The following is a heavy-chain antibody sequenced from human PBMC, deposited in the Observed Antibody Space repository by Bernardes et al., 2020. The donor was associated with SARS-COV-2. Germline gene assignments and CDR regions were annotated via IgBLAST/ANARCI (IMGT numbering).Heavy chain of an antibody. V-gene: IGHV1-2*02. D-gene: IGHD1-20*01. Sequence: ASVKVSCKASGYIFTGYYMHWVRQAPGQGLEWMGWINPNSGDTNSAQKFQGRVTMTRDTSISTAYMELNRLRSDDTAVYYCAKDPRYNWNYGDYWGQGTLVTVSS. CDR1: GYIFTGYY. J-gene: IGHJ4*02. CDR2: INPNSGDT. CDR3: AKDPRYNWNYGDY.